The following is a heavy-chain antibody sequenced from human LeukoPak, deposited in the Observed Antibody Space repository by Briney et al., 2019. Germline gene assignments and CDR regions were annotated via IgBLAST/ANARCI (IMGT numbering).Heavy chain of an antibody. J-gene: IGHJ4*02. D-gene: IGHD2-2*01. V-gene: IGHV4-39*01. CDR2: IYYTGTT. Sequence: SETLSLTCTVSGGSVTNNNYYWVWMRQPPGKGLEWVGTIYYTGTTFYNPSLKSRVTISVDTSKNQFSLKLTSVTAADTAVYYCARLLRYCSSTSCYYFDYWGQGTLVTVSS. CDR3: ARLLRYCSSTSCYYFDY. CDR1: GGSVTNNNYY.